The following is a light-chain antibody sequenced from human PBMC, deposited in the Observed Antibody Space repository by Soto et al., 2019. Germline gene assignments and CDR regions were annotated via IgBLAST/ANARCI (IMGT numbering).Light chain of an antibody. CDR3: AAWDDSRDV. V-gene: IGLV1-44*01. CDR1: SSNIGSNT. Sequence: QSVLTQPPSASGTPGQRVTISCSVSSSNIGSNTVNWYQQLPGTAPKLLIYSNNQRPSGVPDRFSGSKSGTSASLAISGLQSEDEAEYYCAAWDDSRDVFGTGTKLTVL. J-gene: IGLJ1*01. CDR2: SNN.